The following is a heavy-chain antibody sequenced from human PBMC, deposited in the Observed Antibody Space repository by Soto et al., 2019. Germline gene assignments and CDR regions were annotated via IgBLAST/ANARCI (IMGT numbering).Heavy chain of an antibody. D-gene: IGHD2-2*01. CDR2: ISGSGGST. V-gene: IGHV3-23*01. Sequence: GGSLRLSCAASGFTFSSYAMSWVRQAPGKGLEWVSAISGSGGSTYYADSVKGRFTISRDSSKNTLYLQMNSLRAEDTAVYYCAKKAIVVVRPFPYYMDVWGKGTTVTVSS. CDR1: GFTFSSYA. CDR3: AKKAIVVVRPFPYYMDV. J-gene: IGHJ6*03.